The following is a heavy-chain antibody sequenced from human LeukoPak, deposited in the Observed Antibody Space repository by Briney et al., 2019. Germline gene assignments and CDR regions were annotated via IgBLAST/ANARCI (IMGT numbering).Heavy chain of an antibody. J-gene: IGHJ4*01. D-gene: IGHD4/OR15-4a*01. CDR1: GFTFSNYW. CDR3: ARQGANPAFDY. Sequence: GGSLRLSCRASGFTFSNYWMHWVRQAPGKGLVWVSRLSGDGGTANYADSVRGRFTISRDNAKNTLYLQMNSLRAEDTAVYFCARQGANPAFDYWGQGTLVTVSS. V-gene: IGHV3-74*01. CDR2: LSGDGGTA.